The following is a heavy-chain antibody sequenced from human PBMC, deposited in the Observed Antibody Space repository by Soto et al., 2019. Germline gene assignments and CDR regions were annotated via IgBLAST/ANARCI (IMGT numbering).Heavy chain of an antibody. CDR3: AKGSWLVYCSDTSCYTINY. CDR1: GGTFSSYA. CDR2: IIPIFGTA. V-gene: IGHV1-69*06. J-gene: IGHJ4*02. Sequence: SVKVSCKASGGTFSSYAISWVRQAPGQGLEWMGGIIPIFGTANYAQKFQGRVTITADKSTSTAYMELSSLRSEDTAVYFCAKGSWLVYCSDTSCYTINYWGQGTLVTAS. D-gene: IGHD2-2*02.